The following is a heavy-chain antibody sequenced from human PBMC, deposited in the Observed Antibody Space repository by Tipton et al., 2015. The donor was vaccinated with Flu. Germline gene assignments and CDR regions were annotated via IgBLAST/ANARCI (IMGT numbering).Heavy chain of an antibody. CDR3: ARIRWEMSTVITDWYFDL. D-gene: IGHD4-11*01. CDR1: GGSISSSSYY. V-gene: IGHV4-61*02. Sequence: LRLSYTVSGGSISSSSYYWSWIRQPAGKGLEWIGRMYTSGSTNYNPSLKSRVTISVDTSRNQFYLKLSSVTAADTAVYYCARIRWEMSTVITDWYFDLWGRGTLVTVSS. J-gene: IGHJ2*01. CDR2: MYTSGST.